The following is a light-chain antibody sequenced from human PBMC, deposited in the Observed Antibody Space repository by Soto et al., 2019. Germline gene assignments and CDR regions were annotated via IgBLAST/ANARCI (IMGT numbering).Light chain of an antibody. Sequence: EIVLTQSPGTLSLSPGERATLSCRASQTVSSVHLAWYQQKRGQAPRLFIYGASSRAAGIPDRFSGSGSGTDLTLTISRLEPEDFAVYYCQQYDNSLWTFGQGTKVDIK. CDR1: QTVSSVH. V-gene: IGKV3-20*01. CDR3: QQYDNSLWT. CDR2: GAS. J-gene: IGKJ1*01.